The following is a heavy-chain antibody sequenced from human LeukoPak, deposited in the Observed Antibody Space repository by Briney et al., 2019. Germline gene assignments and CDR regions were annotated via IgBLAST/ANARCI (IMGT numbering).Heavy chain of an antibody. CDR2: IKQDGSEK. Sequence: GGSLRLSCAASGFTFSSYWMSWVRQAPGKGLEWVANIKQDGSEKYYVDSVKGRFTISRDNAKNSLYLQMNSLKAEDTAVYYCATNLNYDREFDYWGQGTLVTVSS. D-gene: IGHD3-22*01. CDR3: ATNLNYDREFDY. CDR1: GFTFSSYW. V-gene: IGHV3-7*02. J-gene: IGHJ4*02.